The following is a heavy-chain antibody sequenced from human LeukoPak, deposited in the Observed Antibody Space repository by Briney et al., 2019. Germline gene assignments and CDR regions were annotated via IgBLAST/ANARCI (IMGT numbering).Heavy chain of an antibody. V-gene: IGHV3-11*04. Sequence: PGGSLRLSCAASGFTFSDYYMSWIRLAPGKGLEWVSYISSSGSTIYYADSVKGRFTISRDNAKDSLYLQMNSLRAEDTAVYYCARSVDTDDAFDIWGQGTMVTVSS. CDR3: ARSVDTDDAFDI. CDR1: GFTFSDYY. J-gene: IGHJ3*02. D-gene: IGHD5-18*01. CDR2: ISSSGSTI.